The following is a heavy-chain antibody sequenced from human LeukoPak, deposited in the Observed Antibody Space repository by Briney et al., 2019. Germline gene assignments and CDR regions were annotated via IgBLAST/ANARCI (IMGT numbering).Heavy chain of an antibody. CDR2: IKQDGSEK. CDR1: GFTFSSYW. V-gene: IGHV3-7*03. Sequence: GGSLRLSCAASGFTFSSYWMSWVRQAPGKGLEWVANIKQDGSEKYYVDSVKGRFTISRDNAKNSLYLQMNSLRAEDTALYYCAKDTGRNYYYGMDVWGQGTTVTVSS. J-gene: IGHJ6*02. CDR3: AKDTGRNYYYGMDV. D-gene: IGHD1-14*01.